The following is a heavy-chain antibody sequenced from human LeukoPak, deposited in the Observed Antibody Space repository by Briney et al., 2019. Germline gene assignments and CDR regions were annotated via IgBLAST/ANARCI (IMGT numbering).Heavy chain of an antibody. J-gene: IGHJ6*03. D-gene: IGHD6-13*01. Sequence: GASVKVSCKASGYTFTSYGISWVRQAPGQGLEWMGRIIPILGIANYAQKFQGRVTITADKSTSTAYMELSSLRSEDTAVYYCARGALYSSSWLPYMDVWGKGTTVTVSS. CDR2: IIPILGIA. CDR1: GYTFTSYG. V-gene: IGHV1-69*04. CDR3: ARGALYSSSWLPYMDV.